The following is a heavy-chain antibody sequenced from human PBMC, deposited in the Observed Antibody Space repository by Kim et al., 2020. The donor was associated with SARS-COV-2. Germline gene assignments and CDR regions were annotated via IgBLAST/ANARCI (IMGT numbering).Heavy chain of an antibody. V-gene: IGHV3-20*04. CDR2: IDWNGDST. Sequence: GGSLRLSCAASGFTFDDYGMTWVRQAPGKGLEWVSSIDWNGDSTGYADAVKGRFTTSRDNAKNSLYLQMNSLRAEDTAFYYCARNSPGNTWGSHSDYWGQGTLVTVSS. CDR3: ARNSPGNTWGSHSDY. CDR1: GFTFDDYG. D-gene: IGHD3-16*01. J-gene: IGHJ4*02.